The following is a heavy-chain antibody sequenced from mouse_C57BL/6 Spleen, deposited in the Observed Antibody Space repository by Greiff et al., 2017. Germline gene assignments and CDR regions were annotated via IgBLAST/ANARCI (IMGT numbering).Heavy chain of an antibody. Sequence: VQRVESGAELVKPGASVKISCKASGYAFSSYWMNWVKQRPGKGLEWIGQIYPGDGDTNYNGKFKGKATLTADKSSSTAYMQLSSLTSEDSAVYFCARRITTVVEGYYFDYWGQGTTLTVSS. CDR3: ARRITTVVEGYYFDY. V-gene: IGHV1-80*01. CDR1: GYAFSSYW. D-gene: IGHD1-1*01. CDR2: IYPGDGDT. J-gene: IGHJ2*01.